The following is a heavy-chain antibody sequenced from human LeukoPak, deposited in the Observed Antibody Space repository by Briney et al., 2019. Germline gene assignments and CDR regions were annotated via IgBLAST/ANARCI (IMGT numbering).Heavy chain of an antibody. CDR3: ATDTLRYRMKV. CDR1: GFTFSSYT. CDR2: ISHDGGNK. D-gene: IGHD3-9*01. Sequence: PGGSLRLSCAASGFTFSSYTMHWVRQAPGKGLEWVAFISHDGGNKFSADSVKGRFSISRDNAKNLLYLQMNSLRAEDTAVYYCATDTLRYRMKVWGKGTTVTVSS. V-gene: IGHV3-30*04. J-gene: IGHJ6*04.